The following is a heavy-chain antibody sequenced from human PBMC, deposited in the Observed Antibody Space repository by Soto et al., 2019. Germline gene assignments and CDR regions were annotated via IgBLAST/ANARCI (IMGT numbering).Heavy chain of an antibody. V-gene: IGHV3-23*01. J-gene: IGHJ4*02. CDR2: ISGSGGST. Sequence: PGGSLRLSCAASGFTFSSYAMSWVRQAPGKGLEWVSAISGSGGSTYYADSVKGRFTISRDNSKNTLYLQMNSLRAEDTAVYYCAKALHLLLWFGELTQYYFDYWGQGTLVTVSS. D-gene: IGHD3-10*01. CDR3: AKALHLLLWFGELTQYYFDY. CDR1: GFTFSSYA.